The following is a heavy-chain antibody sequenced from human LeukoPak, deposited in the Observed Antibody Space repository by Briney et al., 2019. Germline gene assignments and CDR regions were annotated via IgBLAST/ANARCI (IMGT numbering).Heavy chain of an antibody. J-gene: IGHJ6*04. CDR1: GFTFSSYG. CDR2: ISYDGSSK. Sequence: PGRSLRLSCAASGFTFSSYGMHWVRQAPGKVLEWVAVISYDGSSKYYADSVKGRFTISRDNSKNTLYLQMNSLRAEDTAVYYCAKGEGVTMVRGVIYCYYYGMDVWGKGTTVTVSS. D-gene: IGHD3-10*01. CDR3: AKGEGVTMVRGVIYCYYYGMDV. V-gene: IGHV3-30*18.